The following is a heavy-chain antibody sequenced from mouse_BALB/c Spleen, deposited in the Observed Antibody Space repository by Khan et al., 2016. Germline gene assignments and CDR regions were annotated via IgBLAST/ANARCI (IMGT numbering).Heavy chain of an antibody. D-gene: IGHD4-1*01. CDR3: ARGLGRDY. Sequence: EVQLQESGPGLVKPSQSLSLTCNVTGYSITSDYAWNWIRQFPGNQLEWMVYIRYSGSTSYNPSLKSQITITRDTSKNQFFLDLNSVTTEDTATYYDARGLGRDYWGQGTLVTVSA. CDR2: IRYSGST. CDR1: GYSITSDYA. J-gene: IGHJ3*01. V-gene: IGHV3-2*02.